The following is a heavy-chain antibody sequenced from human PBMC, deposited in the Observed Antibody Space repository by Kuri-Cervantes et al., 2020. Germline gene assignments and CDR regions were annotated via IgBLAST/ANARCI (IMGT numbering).Heavy chain of an antibody. V-gene: IGHV4-30-4*08. CDR3: ARARYDSSGWTSDY. J-gene: IGHJ4*02. CDR1: GGSISSSSYY. D-gene: IGHD3-22*01. CDR2: IYYSGST. Sequence: SCTVSGGSISSSSYYWGWIRQPPGKGLEWIGYIYYSGSTYYNPSLKSRVTISVDTSKNQFSLKLSSVTAADTAVYYCARARYDSSGWTSDYWGQGTLVTVSS.